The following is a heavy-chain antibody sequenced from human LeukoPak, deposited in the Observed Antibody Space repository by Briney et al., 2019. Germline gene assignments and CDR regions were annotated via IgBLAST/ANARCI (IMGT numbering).Heavy chain of an antibody. J-gene: IGHJ4*02. CDR2: IYADGNT. CDR3: ARDSYGDANFDS. V-gene: IGHV3-NL1*01. CDR1: GFTFSSYG. Sequence: PGGSLRPSCAASGFTFSSYGMHWVRQAPGRGLEWVSFIYADGNTYYADSVKGRFTISRDISKNAVYLQMNSLRAEDTAVYYCARDSYGDANFDSWGQGTLVTVSS. D-gene: IGHD4-17*01.